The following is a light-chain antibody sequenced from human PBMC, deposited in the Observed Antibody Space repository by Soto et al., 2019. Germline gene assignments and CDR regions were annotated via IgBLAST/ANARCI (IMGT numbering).Light chain of an antibody. J-gene: IGLJ3*02. CDR1: HSDVGGYKF. CDR3: LSYTSANTRV. CDR2: EVN. Sequence: SAPSQPGSLSGSPGSSNTISCPGTHSDVGGYKFVSWYQHHPGKAPKLMIYEVNNRPSGVSNRFSGSKSGNTASLTISGLQPEDEADYYCLSYTSANTRVFGGGTKVTV. V-gene: IGLV2-14*01.